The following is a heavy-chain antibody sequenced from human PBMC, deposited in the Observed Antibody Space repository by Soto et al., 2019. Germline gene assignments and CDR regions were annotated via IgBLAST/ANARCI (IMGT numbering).Heavy chain of an antibody. D-gene: IGHD2-2*01. CDR1: GFTFSSYW. Sequence: GGSLRLSCAASGFTFSSYWMSWVRQAPGKGLEWVANIKQDGSEKYYVDSVKGRFTISRDNAKNSLYLQMNSLRAEDTAVYYCARESPHCSSTSCYLRSDYYYYYRMDVWGQGTTVTVYS. CDR2: IKQDGSEK. J-gene: IGHJ6*02. V-gene: IGHV3-7*03. CDR3: ARESPHCSSTSCYLRSDYYYYYRMDV.